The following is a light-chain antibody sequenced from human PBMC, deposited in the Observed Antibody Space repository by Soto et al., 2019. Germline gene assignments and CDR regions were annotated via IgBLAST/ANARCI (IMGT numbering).Light chain of an antibody. CDR2: EVT. J-gene: IGLJ1*01. Sequence: QSALTQPASVSGSPGQSITISCTGTSGDIGSYNRVSWYQQHPGKAPKLIIYEVTERPSGVSNRFSGSKSGNTASLTISGLQAEDEAEYYCSAYTNINTRAGVFGTGTKVTVL. V-gene: IGLV2-14*01. CDR1: SGDIGSYNR. CDR3: SAYTNINTRAGV.